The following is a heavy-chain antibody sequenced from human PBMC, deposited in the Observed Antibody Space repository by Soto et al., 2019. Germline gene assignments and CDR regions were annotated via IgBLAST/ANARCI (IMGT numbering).Heavy chain of an antibody. CDR1: GFTFSGYW. Sequence: EVQLVESGGGLVQPGGSLRLSCAASGFTFSGYWMTWSRQAPGQGLEWVAQIKDDGSEKFYVDSVKGRFTISRDNADNLLYLQMNSLRAEDTAVYFCARDGYGSGGRCYRRNEYWGQGTLVIVSS. CDR3: ARDGYGSGGRCYRRNEY. CDR2: IKDDGSEK. D-gene: IGHD2-15*01. V-gene: IGHV3-7*01. J-gene: IGHJ1*01.